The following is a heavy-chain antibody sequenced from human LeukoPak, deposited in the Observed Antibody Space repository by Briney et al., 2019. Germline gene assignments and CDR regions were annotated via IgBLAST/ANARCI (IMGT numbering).Heavy chain of an antibody. CDR3: ARRNDFGI. J-gene: IGHJ3*02. CDR1: GGSISSYY. Sequence: SETLSLTCTVSGGSISSYYWSWIRQPPGKGLECIGYIYYTGSTNYNPSLKSRVTISIDTSKNQFSLKLTSVTAADTAVYYCARRNDFGIWGQGTMATVSS. V-gene: IGHV4-59*08. CDR2: IYYTGST.